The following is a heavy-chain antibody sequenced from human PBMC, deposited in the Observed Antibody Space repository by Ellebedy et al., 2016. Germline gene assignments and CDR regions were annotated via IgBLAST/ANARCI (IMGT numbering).Heavy chain of an antibody. Sequence: SVKVSXXASGGTFSSYAISWVRQAPGQGLEWVGGIIPIFGTANYAQKFQGRVTITADESTSTAYMELSSLRSEDTAVYYCARHGKVAGTAYFDYWGQGTLVTVSS. CDR3: ARHGKVAGTAYFDY. J-gene: IGHJ4*02. D-gene: IGHD6-19*01. V-gene: IGHV1-69*13. CDR2: IIPIFGTA. CDR1: GGTFSSYA.